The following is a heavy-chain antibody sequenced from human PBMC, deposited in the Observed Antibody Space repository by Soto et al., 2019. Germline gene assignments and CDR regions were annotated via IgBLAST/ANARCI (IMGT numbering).Heavy chain of an antibody. V-gene: IGHV3-33*08. CDR2: IWYDGSNK. D-gene: IGHD6-19*01. CDR3: ARGSGSSGWSGDFDY. J-gene: IGHJ4*02. CDR1: GFTFSSYS. Sequence: PVGSLRLSCAASGFTFSSYSMHWVRQAPGKGLEWVAVIWYDGSNKYYADSVKGRFTISRDNSKNTLYLQMNSLRAEDTAVYYRARGSGSSGWSGDFDYWGQGTLVTVSS.